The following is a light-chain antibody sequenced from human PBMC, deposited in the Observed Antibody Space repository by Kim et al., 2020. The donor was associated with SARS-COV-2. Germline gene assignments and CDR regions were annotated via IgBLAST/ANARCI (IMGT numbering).Light chain of an antibody. CDR1: SSNIGSNS. J-gene: IGLJ1*01. V-gene: IGLV1-44*01. CDR2: SIN. Sequence: QSVLTQPPSASGTPGQRVTISCSGSSSNIGSNSVNWYQQLPGTAPKLLIYSINQRPSGVPDRFSGSKSGTSASLAISGLQSEDEAHYYCAAWDDSLNGYVFGTGTQLTVL. CDR3: AAWDDSLNGYV.